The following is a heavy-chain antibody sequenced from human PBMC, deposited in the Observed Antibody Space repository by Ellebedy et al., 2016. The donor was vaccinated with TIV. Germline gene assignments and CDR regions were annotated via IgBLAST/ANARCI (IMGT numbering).Heavy chain of an antibody. D-gene: IGHD7-27*01. Sequence: MPSETLSLTCAVSGGSISSTSYFWGWIRQPPGKGLEWIGSLEDSGSSYYNPSLQGRVTISVDTSKNHFSLPLSSVAATDAAVYYCARLRPTGVGGRGYFDFWGQGSLVTVSS. CDR2: LEDSGSS. CDR1: GGSISSTSYF. CDR3: ARLRPTGVGGRGYFDF. J-gene: IGHJ4*02. V-gene: IGHV4-39*02.